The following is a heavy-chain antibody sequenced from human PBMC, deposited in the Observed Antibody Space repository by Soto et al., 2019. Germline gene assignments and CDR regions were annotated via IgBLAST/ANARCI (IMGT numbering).Heavy chain of an antibody. CDR1: GDSVSSNSAA. CDR3: ARAFCRGGSCWAWSSGFDP. D-gene: IGHD2-15*01. CDR2: TYYRSKWYN. J-gene: IGHJ5*02. V-gene: IGHV6-1*01. Sequence: QVQLQQSGPGLVKPSQTLSLTCAISGDSVSSNSAAWNWIRQSPSRGLEWLGRTYYRSKWYNDYAVSVKGRITINPDTSKNQFSLQLNSVTPEDTAVYYCARAFCRGGSCWAWSSGFDPWGQGTLVTVSS.